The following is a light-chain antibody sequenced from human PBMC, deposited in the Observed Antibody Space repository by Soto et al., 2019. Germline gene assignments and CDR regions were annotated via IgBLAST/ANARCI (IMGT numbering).Light chain of an antibody. Sequence: DIPLTQSPSTLSASVGDSVTITCRASQSVSSWLAWYQQKPGRAPRLLIYDASKLEAGVPSRFSGSGSETELSLTISSLQPDDFATYFCQQYNSLPTFGQGTRVEIK. CDR2: DAS. V-gene: IGKV1-5*01. J-gene: IGKJ1*01. CDR1: QSVSSW. CDR3: QQYNSLPT.